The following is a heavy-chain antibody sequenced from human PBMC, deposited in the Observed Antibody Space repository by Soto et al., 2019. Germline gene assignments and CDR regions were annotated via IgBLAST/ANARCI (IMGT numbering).Heavy chain of an antibody. V-gene: IGHV4-4*02. CDR3: ARAVYCTTANCWDDFHYYNIDV. Sequence: KTSATLSLTCFVSGSSINNTYWWSWVRQAPEKGLEWIGEIYLTRSRSYMPSLRGRITLSVDTSKNQFSLKLTSVTAADTAVYYCARAVYCTTANCWDDFHYYNIDVWGQGTAVTVSS. D-gene: IGHD2-2*01. CDR2: IYLTRSR. J-gene: IGHJ6*02. CDR1: GSSINNTYW.